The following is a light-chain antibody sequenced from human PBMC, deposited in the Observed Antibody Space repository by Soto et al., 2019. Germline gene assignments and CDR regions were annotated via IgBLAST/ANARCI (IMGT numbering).Light chain of an antibody. Sequence: NFMLTQPHSVSESPGKTVTISYTGSSGNIATNSVQWCQQRPGSVPTTVIYEVNQRPSGVPDRFSGSIDNSSNSASLTISGLKTEDESDYYCQSYNSSNQVFGGGTKLTVL. CDR3: QSYNSSNQV. J-gene: IGLJ3*02. CDR1: SGNIATNS. V-gene: IGLV6-57*02. CDR2: EVN.